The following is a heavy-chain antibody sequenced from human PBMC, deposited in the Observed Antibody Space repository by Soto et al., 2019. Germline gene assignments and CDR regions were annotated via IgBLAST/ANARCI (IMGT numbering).Heavy chain of an antibody. J-gene: IGHJ6*03. CDR1: GGSFSGYY. CDR3: ARDDVVVVAATYRNYYSYYMDV. V-gene: IGHV4-34*01. CDR2: INHSGST. Sequence: SETLSLTCAVYGGSFSGYYWSWIRQPPGKGLEWIGEINHSGSTNYNPSLKSRVTISVDTSKNQFSLKLSSVTAEDTAVYYCARDDVVVVAATYRNYYSYYMDVWGKGTTVTVSS. D-gene: IGHD2-15*01.